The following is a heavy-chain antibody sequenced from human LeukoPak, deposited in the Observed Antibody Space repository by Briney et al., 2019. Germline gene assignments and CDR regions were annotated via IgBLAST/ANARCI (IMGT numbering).Heavy chain of an antibody. Sequence: ASVXVSXKVXGYTLTELSMXXVRQAPGQGLEWMGXISAYNGNTNYAQKLQGRVTMTTDTSTSTAYMELRSLRSDDTAVYYCARTRYSSSWYYFDYWGQGTLVTVSS. CDR3: ARTRYSSSWYYFDY. V-gene: IGHV1-18*01. J-gene: IGHJ4*02. CDR1: GYTLTELS. D-gene: IGHD6-13*01. CDR2: ISAYNGNT.